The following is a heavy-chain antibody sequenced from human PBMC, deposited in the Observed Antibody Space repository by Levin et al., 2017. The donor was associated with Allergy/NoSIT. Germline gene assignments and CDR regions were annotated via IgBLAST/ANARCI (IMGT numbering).Heavy chain of an antibody. Sequence: HAGGSLRLSCAASGFTFCNYAMHWVRQAPGKGLEYVSAISSNGGSTYYADSMKGRFTISRDNSKNMLYLEMGSLRAEDMAVYYCARGGTSKIVGPTRIDYWGQGSLVTVSS. D-gene: IGHD1-26*01. CDR3: ARGGTSKIVGPTRIDY. J-gene: IGHJ4*02. V-gene: IGHV3-64*02. CDR1: GFTFCNYA. CDR2: ISSNGGST.